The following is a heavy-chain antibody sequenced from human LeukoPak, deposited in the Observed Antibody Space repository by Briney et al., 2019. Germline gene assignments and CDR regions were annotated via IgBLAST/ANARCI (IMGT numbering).Heavy chain of an antibody. V-gene: IGHV5-51*01. J-gene: IGHJ4*02. CDR3: ARARGIAEPSNFDY. Sequence: GESLKISCKGSGCSFSTYWIVWVRQLPGKGLEWMGIIYPGDSDTRYSPSFHGQVTMSADKSINTAYLQWSSLKASDTAIYYCARARGIAEPSNFDYWGQGTLVTVSS. CDR1: GCSFSTYW. D-gene: IGHD6-13*01. CDR2: IYPGDSDT.